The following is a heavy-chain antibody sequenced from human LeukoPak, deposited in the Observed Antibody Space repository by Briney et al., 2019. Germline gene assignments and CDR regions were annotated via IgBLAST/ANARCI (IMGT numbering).Heavy chain of an antibody. CDR2: IWFDGGKT. J-gene: IGHJ4*02. Sequence: PGGSLRLSCAASGFTFSSYSMNWVRQAPGKGLEWVTVIWFDGGKTDYLDSVKGRFTISRDNSKNTLYLQMNSLRAEDTAVYYCARGTADGRDGYKYIFDYWGQGTLVTVSS. CDR3: ARGTADGRDGYKYIFDY. D-gene: IGHD5-24*01. CDR1: GFTFSSYS. V-gene: IGHV3-33*08.